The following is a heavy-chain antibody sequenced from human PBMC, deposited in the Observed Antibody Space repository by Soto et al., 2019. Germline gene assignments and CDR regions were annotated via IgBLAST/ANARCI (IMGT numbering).Heavy chain of an antibody. D-gene: IGHD6-6*01. CDR3: AGTSIAAIDDLPINYYYGMDV. J-gene: IGHJ6*02. Sequence: GASVKVPCKASGYTFTGYYMHWVRQAPGQGLEWMGIINPSGGSTSYSQKFQGRVTMTRDTSTSTVYMELSSLKASDTAMYYCAGTSIAAIDDLPINYYYGMDVWGQGSTVTVSS. CDR2: INPSGGST. V-gene: IGHV1-46*01. CDR1: GYTFTGYY.